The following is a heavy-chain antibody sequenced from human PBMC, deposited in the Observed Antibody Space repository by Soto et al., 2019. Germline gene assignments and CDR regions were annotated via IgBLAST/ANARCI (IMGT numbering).Heavy chain of an antibody. Sequence: SETLSLTCDVSGDSISSSTYYWGWIRQPPGKGLEWLASIYYSGAAYYNPSLRSRVSISVDTSNNRFSLALTSLTAADTAVYFCARLAYSGYFQTWGQGSLVTVSS. V-gene: IGHV4-39*02. J-gene: IGHJ1*01. CDR1: GDSISSSTYY. CDR2: IYYSGAA. CDR3: ARLAYSGYFQT. D-gene: IGHD2-21*01.